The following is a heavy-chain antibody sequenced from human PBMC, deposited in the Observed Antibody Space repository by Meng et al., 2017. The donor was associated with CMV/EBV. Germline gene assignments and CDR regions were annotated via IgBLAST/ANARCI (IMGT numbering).Heavy chain of an antibody. V-gene: IGHV1-69*10. CDR3: ATGYSPEWYYYGMDV. CDR2: IIPILGIA. J-gene: IGHJ6*02. Sequence: SVKVSCKASGYTFSNYGIAWVRQAPGQGLEWMGGIIPILGIANYAQKFQGRVTITADKSTSTAYMELSSLRSEDTAVYYCATGYSPEWYYYGMDVWGQGTTVTVSS. D-gene: IGHD5-18*01. CDR1: GYTFSNYG.